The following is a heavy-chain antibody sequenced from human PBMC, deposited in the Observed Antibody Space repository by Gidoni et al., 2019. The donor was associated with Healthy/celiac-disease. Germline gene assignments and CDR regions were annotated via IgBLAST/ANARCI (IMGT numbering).Heavy chain of an antibody. Sequence: QVQLQESGPGLVKPSQTLSLTCTVSRGSISSGGYYWSWIRQHPGKGLEWIGYIYYSGSTYYNPSLKSRVTISVDTSKNQFSLKLSSVTAADTAVYYCAREGRDYVSNSVFDYWGQGILVTVSS. CDR2: IYYSGST. J-gene: IGHJ4*02. V-gene: IGHV4-31*03. CDR3: AREGRDYVSNSVFDY. CDR1: RGSISSGGYY. D-gene: IGHD4-17*01.